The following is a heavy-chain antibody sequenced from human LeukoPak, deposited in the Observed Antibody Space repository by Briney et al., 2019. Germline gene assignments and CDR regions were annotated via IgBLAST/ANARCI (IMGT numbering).Heavy chain of an antibody. D-gene: IGHD3-22*01. Sequence: ASVKVSCKASGGTFSSYAISWVRQAPGQGLEWMGIINPSGGSTSYAQKFQGRVTMTRDTSTSTVYMELSSLRSEDTAVYYCARDFRYYYDSSGYDYWGQGTLVTVSS. CDR1: GGTFSSYA. CDR3: ARDFRYYYDSSGYDY. V-gene: IGHV1-46*01. CDR2: INPSGGST. J-gene: IGHJ4*02.